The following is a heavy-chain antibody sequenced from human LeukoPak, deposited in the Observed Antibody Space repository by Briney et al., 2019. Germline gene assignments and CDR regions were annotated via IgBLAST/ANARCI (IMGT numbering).Heavy chain of an antibody. D-gene: IGHD1-26*01. CDR3: ARHAELPGYFDY. V-gene: IGHV1-69*04. J-gene: IGHJ4*02. CDR1: GGTFSSYA. Sequence: ASVKVSCKASGGTFSSYAISWVRQAPGQGLEWMGRIIPILGIANYAQKFQGRVTITADKSTSTAYMELSSLRSEDTAVYYCARHAELPGYFDYWGQGTLVTVSS. CDR2: IIPILGIA.